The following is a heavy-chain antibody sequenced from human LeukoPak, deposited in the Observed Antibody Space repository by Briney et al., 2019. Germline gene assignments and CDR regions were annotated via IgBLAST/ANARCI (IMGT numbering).Heavy chain of an antibody. V-gene: IGHV1-69*13. CDR1: GYTFTSFG. CDR3: ARDLVGATEY. D-gene: IGHD1-26*01. Sequence: ASVRVSCKASGYTFTSFGISWVRQAPGQGLEWMGGIIPIFGTANYAQKFQGRVTITADESTSTAYMELSSLRSEDTAVYYCARDLVGATEYWGQGTLVTVSS. J-gene: IGHJ4*02. CDR2: IIPIFGTA.